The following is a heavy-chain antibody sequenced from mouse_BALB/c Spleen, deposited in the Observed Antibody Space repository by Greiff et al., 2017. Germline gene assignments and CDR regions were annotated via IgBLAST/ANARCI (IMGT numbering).Heavy chain of an antibody. J-gene: IGHJ4*01. CDR2: ISSGGST. D-gene: IGHD1-2*01. V-gene: IGHV5-6-5*01. CDR1: GFTFSSYA. CDR3: ARGGTTATDAMDY. Sequence: EVQLVESGGGLVKPGGSLKLSCAASGFTFSSYAMSWVRQTPEKRLEWVASISSGGSTYYPDSVKGRFTISRDNARNILYLQMSSLRSEDTAMYYCARGGTTATDAMDYWGQGTSVTVSS.